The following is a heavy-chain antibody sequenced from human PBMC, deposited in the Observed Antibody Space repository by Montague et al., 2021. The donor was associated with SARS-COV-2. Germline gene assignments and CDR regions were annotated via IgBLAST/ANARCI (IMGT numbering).Heavy chain of an antibody. V-gene: IGHV3-30*04. CDR2: ISYDGSNK. Sequence: SLRLSCAASGFTFSSYAMHWVRQAPGKGLEWVAVISYDGSNKYYVDSVKGRFTISRDNSKNTLYLQMNSLRAEDTAVYYCASSLSGSYWGAFDIWGQGTMVTVSS. D-gene: IGHD1-26*01. CDR1: GFTFSSYA. CDR3: ASSLSGSYWGAFDI. J-gene: IGHJ3*02.